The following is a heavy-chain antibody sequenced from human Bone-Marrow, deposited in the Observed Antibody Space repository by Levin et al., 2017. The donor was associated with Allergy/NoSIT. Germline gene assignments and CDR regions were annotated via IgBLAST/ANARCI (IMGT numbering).Heavy chain of an antibody. Sequence: GSLRLSCSVPSASIRSFYWTWVRQPPGKGLEWIGFIHHSGTTKHNPSLKSRVTIAMDTSKNQISLRLTSVTAADTAVYYCAKTFYYFYGLDVWGQGTTVTVSS. J-gene: IGHJ6*02. V-gene: IGHV4-59*12. CDR1: SASIRSFY. CDR3: AKTFYYFYGLDV. CDR2: IHHSGTT.